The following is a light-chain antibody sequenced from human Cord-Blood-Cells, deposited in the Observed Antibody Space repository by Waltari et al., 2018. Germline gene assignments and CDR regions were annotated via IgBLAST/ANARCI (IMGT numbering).Light chain of an antibody. CDR2: GAS. CDR3: QQYGSSPRT. Sequence: IVLTPSPGTLSWSRGARATLSCRASQSVSSSYLAWYQQKPGQAPRLFIYGASSRATGIPDRFSGSGSGTDFTLTISRLEPEDFAVYYCQQYGSSPRTLGQGTKVEIK. CDR1: QSVSSSY. V-gene: IGKV3-20*01. J-gene: IGKJ1*01.